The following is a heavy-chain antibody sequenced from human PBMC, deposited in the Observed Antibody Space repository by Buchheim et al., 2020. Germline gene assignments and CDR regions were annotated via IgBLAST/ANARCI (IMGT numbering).Heavy chain of an antibody. V-gene: IGHV4-31*03. CDR2: IYYSGST. CDR1: GGSISSGGYY. CDR3: ARDLLGDAYYYDSSGRYNWFDP. J-gene: IGHJ5*02. D-gene: IGHD3-22*01. Sequence: QVQLQESGPGLVKPSQTLSLTCTVSGGSISSGGYYWSWIRQHPGKGLEWIGYIYYSGSTYYNPSLKSRVTISVDTSKNQFSLKLSSVTAADTAVYYCARDLLGDAYYYDSSGRYNWFDPWGQGTL.